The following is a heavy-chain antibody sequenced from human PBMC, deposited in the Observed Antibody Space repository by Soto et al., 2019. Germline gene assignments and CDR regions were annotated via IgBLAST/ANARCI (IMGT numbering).Heavy chain of an antibody. Sequence: GGSLRLSCAASGFTFTRYSMNWVRQAPGKGLEWVSSISSTTNYIYYGDSMKGRFTISRDNAKNSLYLEMNSLRAEDTAVYYCARESEDLTSNFDYWGQGPLVTVSS. J-gene: IGHJ4*02. V-gene: IGHV3-21*06. CDR1: GFTFTRYS. CDR3: ARESEDLTSNFDY. CDR2: ISSTTNYI.